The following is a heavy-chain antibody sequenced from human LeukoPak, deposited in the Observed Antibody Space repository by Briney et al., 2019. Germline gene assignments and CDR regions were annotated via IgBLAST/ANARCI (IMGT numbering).Heavy chain of an antibody. CDR3: AKDRCSGGSCYSVFDY. D-gene: IGHD2-15*01. Sequence: GGSLSLSCAASGFTFTNYAMTWVRQAPGKGLEWVSAISGSGGSTYYANSVKGRFTISRDNSKNTLYLQTNSLGVEDTAVYYCAKDRCSGGSCYSVFDYWGQGALVTVSS. V-gene: IGHV3-23*01. CDR1: GFTFTNYA. J-gene: IGHJ4*02. CDR2: ISGSGGST.